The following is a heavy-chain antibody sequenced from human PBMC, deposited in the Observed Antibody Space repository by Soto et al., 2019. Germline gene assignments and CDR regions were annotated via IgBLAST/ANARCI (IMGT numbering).Heavy chain of an antibody. CDR3: ARGGEYSSSLLLAFDI. J-gene: IGHJ3*02. CDR1: GGSISSSNW. V-gene: IGHV4-4*02. CDR2: IYHSGST. Sequence: QVQLQESGPGLVKPSGTLSLTCAVSGGSISSSNWWSWVRQPPGKGLEWIGEIYHSGSTNYNPSLKSQVTISVDKSNNQFSLKLSSVTAADTAVYYCARGGEYSSSLLLAFDIWGQGTMVTVSS. D-gene: IGHD6-6*01.